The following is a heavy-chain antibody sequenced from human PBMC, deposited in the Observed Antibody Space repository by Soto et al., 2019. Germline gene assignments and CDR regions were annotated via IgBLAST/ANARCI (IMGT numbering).Heavy chain of an antibody. CDR3: ARGEGYGDPRDYYYYMDV. J-gene: IGHJ6*03. D-gene: IGHD4-17*01. V-gene: IGHV4-34*01. CDR2: INHSGST. CDR1: GGSFSGYY. Sequence: SETLSLTCAVYGGSFSGYYWSWIRQPPGKGLEWIGEINHSGSTNYNPSLKSRVTISVDTSKNQFSLKLSSVTAADTAVYYCARGEGYGDPRDYYYYMDVWGKGTTVTVSS.